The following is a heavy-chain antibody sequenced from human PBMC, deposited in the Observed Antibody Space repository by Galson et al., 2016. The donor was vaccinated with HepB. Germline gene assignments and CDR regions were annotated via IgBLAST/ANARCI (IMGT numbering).Heavy chain of an antibody. CDR3: ARALRYFDPSSGRSGYGMDV. D-gene: IGHD3-9*01. CDR2: MSPRSGNT. V-gene: IGHV1-8*01. CDR1: GYTFEIFD. Sequence: SVKVSCKASGYTFEIFDINWVRQAPGQGLQWMGWMSPRSGNTGYAETFQGRVSLTRDITKGTAYREMTSLTMEATAVYYCARALRYFDPSSGRSGYGMDVWGQGTTVIVSS. J-gene: IGHJ6*02.